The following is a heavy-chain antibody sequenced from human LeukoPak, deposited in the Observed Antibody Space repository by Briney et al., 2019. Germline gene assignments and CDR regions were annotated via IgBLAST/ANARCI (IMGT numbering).Heavy chain of an antibody. CDR2: TYYRSKWYN. V-gene: IGHV6-1*01. CDR3: ARDREFKYSGSYFVGFDY. J-gene: IGHJ4*02. D-gene: IGHD1-26*01. CDR1: GDSVSSNSAA. Sequence: SQTLSLTCAISGDSVSSNSAAWNWIRQSPSRGLEWLGRTYYRSKWYNDYAVSVKSRITINPDTSKNQFSLQLNSVTPEDTAVYYCARDREFKYSGSYFVGFDYWGQGTLVTVSS.